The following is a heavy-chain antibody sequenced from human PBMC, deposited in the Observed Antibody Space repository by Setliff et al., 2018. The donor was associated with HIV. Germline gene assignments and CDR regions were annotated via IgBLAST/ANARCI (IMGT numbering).Heavy chain of an antibody. J-gene: IGHJ4*02. V-gene: IGHV4-39*07. CDR1: GGSISSSSYY. CDR3: ARGVGGWPPYYFDF. Sequence: SETLSLTCNVSGGSISSSSYYWGWIRQPPGKGLEWIGSMYYSGSTYYNPSLKSRVTISVATSKNPVSLKLSSVTAADAAVYYCARGVGGWPPYYFDFWGQGTLVTVSS. CDR2: MYYSGST. D-gene: IGHD3-16*01.